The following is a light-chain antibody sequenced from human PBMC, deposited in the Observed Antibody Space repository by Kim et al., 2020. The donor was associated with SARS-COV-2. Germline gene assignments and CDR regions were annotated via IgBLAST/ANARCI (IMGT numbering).Light chain of an antibody. V-gene: IGLV2-11*01. J-gene: IGLJ3*02. Sequence: QSALTQPRSVSGSPGQSVTISCTGTNSDVGAYNFVSWYQQHPGTAPKFMIYDVTKRPSGVPDRFSGSKSGNTASLTISGLQAEDEGDYYCCSYAGSYSWVFGGGTKLTVL. CDR1: NSDVGAYNF. CDR2: DVT. CDR3: CSYAGSYSWV.